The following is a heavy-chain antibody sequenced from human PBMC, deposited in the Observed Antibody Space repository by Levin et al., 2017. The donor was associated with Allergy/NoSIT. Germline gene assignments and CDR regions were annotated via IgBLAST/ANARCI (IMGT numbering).Heavy chain of an antibody. V-gene: IGHV3-49*03. D-gene: IGHD3-10*01. CDR1: GFTFGDYA. J-gene: IGHJ4*02. Sequence: PGGSLRLSCTASGFTFGDYAMSWFRQAPGKGLEWVGYIRSKAYGGTTEYAASVKGRFTISRDDSKSIAHLQMDSLKIEDTAVYFCSTDEYGSGNYAGDYWGQGTLVTVSS. CDR3: STDEYGSGNYAGDY. CDR2: IRSKAYGGTT.